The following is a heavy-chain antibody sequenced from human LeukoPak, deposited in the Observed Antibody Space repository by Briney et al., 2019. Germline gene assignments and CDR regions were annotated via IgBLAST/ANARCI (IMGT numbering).Heavy chain of an antibody. CDR1: GFTFSSYA. CDR2: ISYDGSNK. CDR3: ARAVAYGDYPYYFDY. J-gene: IGHJ4*02. V-gene: IGHV3-30*04. Sequence: GGSLRLSCAASGFTFSSYAMHWVRQAPGKGLEWVAVISYDGSNKYYADSVKGRFTISRDNSKNTLYLQMNSLRAEDMAVYYCARAVAYGDYPYYFDYWGQGTLVTVSS. D-gene: IGHD4-17*01.